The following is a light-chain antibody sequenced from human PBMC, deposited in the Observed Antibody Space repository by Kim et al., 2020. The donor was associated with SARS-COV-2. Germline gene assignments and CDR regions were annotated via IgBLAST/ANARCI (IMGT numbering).Light chain of an antibody. J-gene: IGLJ1*01. CDR3: SSYTSSSTLDV. CDR2: DVS. V-gene: IGLV2-14*03. CDR1: RRDVGGYNY. Sequence: QSITISCTGTRRDVGGYNYVSWYQQHPGKAPKLMIYDVSNRPSGVSNRFSGSKSGNTASLTISGLQAEDEADYYCSSYTSSSTLDVFGTGTKVTVL.